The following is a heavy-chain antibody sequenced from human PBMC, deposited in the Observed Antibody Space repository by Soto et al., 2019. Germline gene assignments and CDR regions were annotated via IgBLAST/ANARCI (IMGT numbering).Heavy chain of an antibody. Sequence: ASVKVSCKASGYTFTSYYMHWVRQAPGQGLEWMGIINPSGGSTSYAQKFQGRVTMTRDTSTSTVYMELSSLRSEDTAVYYGARAGIGYCSSTSCYSHAFDIWGQGTMVTVSS. CDR2: INPSGGST. J-gene: IGHJ3*02. D-gene: IGHD2-2*01. CDR1: GYTFTSYY. V-gene: IGHV1-46*01. CDR3: ARAGIGYCSSTSCYSHAFDI.